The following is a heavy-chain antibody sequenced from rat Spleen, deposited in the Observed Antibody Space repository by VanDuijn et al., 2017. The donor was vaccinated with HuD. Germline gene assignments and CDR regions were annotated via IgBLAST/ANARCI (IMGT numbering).Heavy chain of an antibody. Sequence: QVQLMESGPGLVQPSETLSLTCTVSGFSLTSYNVHWVRQPPGKGLEWMGVMWSGGSTAYNSALKSRLSISRDTSKSQVFLKINSLQTEDTAIYYCTREGHTMDRATYWFAYWGQGTLVTVSS. CDR2: MWSGGST. J-gene: IGHJ3*01. D-gene: IGHD1-9*01. CDR1: GFSLTSYN. V-gene: IGHV2-45*01. CDR3: TREGHTMDRATYWFAY.